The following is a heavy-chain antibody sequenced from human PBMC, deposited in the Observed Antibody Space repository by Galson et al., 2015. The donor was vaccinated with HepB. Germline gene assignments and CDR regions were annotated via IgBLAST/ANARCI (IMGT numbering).Heavy chain of an antibody. CDR1: GDSVSNNNVA. J-gene: IGHJ6*02. Sequence: CAISGDSVSNNNVAWNWIRQSPSRGLEWLGRTYYRAKWDNDYAVSVRSRITINPDTSKSQFSLHLNSVTPEDTAVYYCAGVVGTIYYYGMDVWGQGTTVTVSS. CDR3: AGVVGTIYYYGMDV. CDR2: TYYRAKWDN. D-gene: IGHD6-19*01. V-gene: IGHV6-1*01.